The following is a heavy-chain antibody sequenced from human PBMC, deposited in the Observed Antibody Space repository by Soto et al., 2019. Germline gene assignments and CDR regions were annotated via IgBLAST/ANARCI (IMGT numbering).Heavy chain of an antibody. V-gene: IGHV1-18*01. CDR3: ARGKRGVRGVITARGYYMDV. J-gene: IGHJ6*03. CDR2: ISAYNGNT. Sequence: GASVKVSCKASGYTFTSYGISWVRQAPGQGLEWMGWISAYNGNTNYAQKLQGRVTMTTDTSTSTAYMELRSLGSDDTAVYYCARGKRGVRGVITARGYYMDVWGKGTTVTVSS. D-gene: IGHD3-10*01. CDR1: GYTFTSYG.